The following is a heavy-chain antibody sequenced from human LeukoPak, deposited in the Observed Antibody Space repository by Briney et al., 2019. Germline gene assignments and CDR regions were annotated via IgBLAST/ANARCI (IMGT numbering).Heavy chain of an antibody. CDR1: GFTFSSYA. D-gene: IGHD2-8*01. J-gene: IGHJ4*02. CDR3: AKDRSCTNDICHGDFDY. Sequence: RGSLRLSCAASGFTFSSYAMHWVRQAPGKGLEWVAVISYDGSNKYYADSVKGRFTISRDNSKNTLYLQMNSLRAEDTALYYCAKDRSCTNDICHGDFDYWGQGTLVTVS. CDR2: ISYDGSNK. V-gene: IGHV3-30*04.